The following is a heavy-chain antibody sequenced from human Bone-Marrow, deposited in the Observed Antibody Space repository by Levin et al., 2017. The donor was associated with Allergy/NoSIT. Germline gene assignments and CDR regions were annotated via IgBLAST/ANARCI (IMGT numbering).Heavy chain of an antibody. Sequence: SVKVSCKASGGTFSSDTISWVRQAPGQGLEWMGRIIPILGVPQYAQNFQGRVTITTVRSTSTDYLELSSLRSEDTAVYYCARESGSYSDRVYFFEHWGQGTLVNVSS. CDR1: GGTFSSDT. V-gene: IGHV1-69*04. CDR3: ARESGSYSDRVYFFEH. D-gene: IGHD1-26*01. CDR2: IIPILGVP. J-gene: IGHJ4*02.